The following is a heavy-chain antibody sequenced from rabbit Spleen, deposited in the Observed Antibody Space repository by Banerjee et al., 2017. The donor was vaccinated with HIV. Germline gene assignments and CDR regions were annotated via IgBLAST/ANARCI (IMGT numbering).Heavy chain of an antibody. CDR3: ARDLPDIIGWNFGF. CDR1: GFSFNSIFW. D-gene: IGHD1-1*01. J-gene: IGHJ3*01. V-gene: IGHV1S40*01. CDR2: IYAGSSGGT. Sequence: QSLEESGGGLVKPGASLTLTCTTSGFSFNSIFWICWVRQAPGKGLEWIACIYAGSSGGTYYASWAKGRFTISKSSSTTVTLQMTSLTVADTATYFCARDLPDIIGWNFGFWGQGTLVTVS.